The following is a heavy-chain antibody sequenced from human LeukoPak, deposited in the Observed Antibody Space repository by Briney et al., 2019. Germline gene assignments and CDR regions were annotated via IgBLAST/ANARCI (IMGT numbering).Heavy chain of an antibody. Sequence: PSETLSLTCAVYGGSFSGYYWSWIRQPPGKGLEWIGEVNHSGSTNYNPSLKSRVTISVDTSKNQFSLKLSSVTAADTALYYCARGDKDIVVVPMNWFDPWGQGTLVTVSS. J-gene: IGHJ5*02. V-gene: IGHV4-34*01. CDR2: VNHSGST. CDR1: GGSFSGYY. D-gene: IGHD2-2*01. CDR3: ARGDKDIVVVPMNWFDP.